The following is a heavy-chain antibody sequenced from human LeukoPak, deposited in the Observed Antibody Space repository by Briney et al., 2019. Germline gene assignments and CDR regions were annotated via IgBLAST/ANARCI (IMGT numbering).Heavy chain of an antibody. V-gene: IGHV3-7*01. Sequence: TGGSLRLSCAASGFTFSSYWMTWVRQAPGKGLEWVANIKQDGSEKYYVDSVKGRFTISRDNAKNSLYLQMNSLRAEDTAVYYCARSVLTGTDYFDYWGQGTLVTVSS. CDR2: IKQDGSEK. J-gene: IGHJ4*02. CDR3: ARSVLTGTDYFDY. CDR1: GFTFSSYW. D-gene: IGHD1-7*01.